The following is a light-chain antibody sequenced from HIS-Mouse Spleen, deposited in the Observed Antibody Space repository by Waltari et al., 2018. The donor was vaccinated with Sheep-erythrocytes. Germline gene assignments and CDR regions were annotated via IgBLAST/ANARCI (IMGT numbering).Light chain of an antibody. CDR3: CSYAGSYNHV. J-gene: IGLJ1*01. CDR1: SSHGGGYNY. CDR2: DVS. V-gene: IGLV2-11*01. Sequence: QSALTQPRSVSGSPGQSVTIPCTGTSSHGGGYNYVSWYQQHPGKAPKLMIYDVSKRPSGVPDRFSGSKSGNTASLTISGLQAEDEADYYCCSYAGSYNHVFATGTKVTVL.